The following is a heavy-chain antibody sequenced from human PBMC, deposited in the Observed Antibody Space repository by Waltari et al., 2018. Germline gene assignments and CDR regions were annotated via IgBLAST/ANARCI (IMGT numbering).Heavy chain of an antibody. V-gene: IGHV4-38-2*01. CDR2: IYDSETI. J-gene: IGHJ4*02. CDR3: ARGLSKVADY. Sequence: QVQLQESGSGLVKHSETLSLTCAVPGYSISSNYFWGWVRQPPGKGLEWIGHIYDSETIFYNPSLKSRVTISLDTSKNHFSLKLSSLTAADTAVYFCARGLSKVADYWGQGILVTVSS. D-gene: IGHD1-26*01. CDR1: GYSISSNYF.